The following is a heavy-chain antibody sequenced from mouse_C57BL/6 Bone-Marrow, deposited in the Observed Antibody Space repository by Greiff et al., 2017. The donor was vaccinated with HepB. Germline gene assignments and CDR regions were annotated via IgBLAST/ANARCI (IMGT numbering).Heavy chain of an antibody. CDR3: AREGSGTYFDV. J-gene: IGHJ1*03. Sequence: EVQLVESEGGLVQPGSSMKLSCPASGFTFSDYYMAWVRQVPEKGLEWVANINYDGSSTYYLDSLKSRFIISRDNAKNILYLQMSSLKSEDTATYYCAREGSGTYFDVWGTGTTVTVSS. D-gene: IGHD4-1*01. CDR1: GFTFSDYY. CDR2: INYDGSST. V-gene: IGHV5-16*01.